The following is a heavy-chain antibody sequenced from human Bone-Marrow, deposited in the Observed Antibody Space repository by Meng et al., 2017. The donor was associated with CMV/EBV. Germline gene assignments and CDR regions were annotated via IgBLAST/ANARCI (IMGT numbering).Heavy chain of an antibody. J-gene: IGHJ4*02. V-gene: IGHV1-2*02. Sequence: NASGYTFTGYYLCWVRQAPGQGLEWMGWISPNSGGTNYAQKFQGRVTMTTDTSISTAYMELSRLRSDDTAVYYCARGGDLWSGYWLEYWGQGALVTVSS. CDR3: ARGGDLWSGYWLEY. CDR2: ISPNSGGT. D-gene: IGHD3-3*01. CDR1: GYTFTGYY.